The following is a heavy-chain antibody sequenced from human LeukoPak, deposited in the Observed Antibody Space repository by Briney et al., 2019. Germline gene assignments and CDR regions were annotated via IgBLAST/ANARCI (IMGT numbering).Heavy chain of an antibody. D-gene: IGHD6-19*01. V-gene: IGHV4-59*01. CDR2: IYYSGST. Sequence: SETLSLTCTVSGGSISSYYWNWIRQPPGKGLEWIGYIYYSGSTNYNPSLKSRVTISVDTSKNQFSPKLSSVTAADTAVYYCARGGWYPESFQHWGRGALVTVSS. CDR3: ARGGWYPESFQH. J-gene: IGHJ1*01. CDR1: GGSISSYY.